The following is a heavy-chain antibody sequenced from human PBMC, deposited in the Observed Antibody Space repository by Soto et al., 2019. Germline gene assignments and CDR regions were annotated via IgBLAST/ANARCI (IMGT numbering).Heavy chain of an antibody. D-gene: IGHD2-2*01. CDR3: ARGRQLLVYFDY. V-gene: IGHV4-34*01. CDR1: GGSFSGYY. J-gene: IGHJ4*02. CDR2: INHSGST. Sequence: QVQLQQWGAGLLKPSETLSLTCAVYGGSFSGYYWSWIRQPPGKGLEWIGEINHSGSTNYNPSLKSRVTISVDTSKNQFSLKLSSVTAADMAVYYCARGRQLLVYFDYWGQGTLVTVSS.